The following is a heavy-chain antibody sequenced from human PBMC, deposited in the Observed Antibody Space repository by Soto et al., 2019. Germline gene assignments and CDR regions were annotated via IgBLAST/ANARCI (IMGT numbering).Heavy chain of an antibody. D-gene: IGHD2-15*01. CDR3: AKDQVVVAATGNWFDP. Sequence: PGGSLRLSCAASGFTFSSYAMSWVRQAPGKGLEWVSAISGSGGSTYYADSVKGRFTISRDNSKNTLYLQMNSLRAEDTAVYYCAKDQVVVAATGNWFDPWGQGTRVIVSS. CDR2: ISGSGGST. J-gene: IGHJ5*02. V-gene: IGHV3-23*01. CDR1: GFTFSSYA.